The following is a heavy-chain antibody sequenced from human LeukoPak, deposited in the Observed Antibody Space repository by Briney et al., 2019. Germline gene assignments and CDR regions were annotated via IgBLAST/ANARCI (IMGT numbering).Heavy chain of an antibody. D-gene: IGHD3-3*01. Sequence: ASVKVSCKASGYTFTRYGISWVRQAPGQGLEWMGWISAYNGNTNYAQKLQCRVTMTTDTSTSTAYMELRSLRSDDTAVYYCARDTYYDFWSGRDYYYYGMDVWGQGTTVTVSS. CDR1: GYTFTRYG. V-gene: IGHV1-18*01. CDR3: ARDTYYDFWSGRDYYYYGMDV. J-gene: IGHJ6*02. CDR2: ISAYNGNT.